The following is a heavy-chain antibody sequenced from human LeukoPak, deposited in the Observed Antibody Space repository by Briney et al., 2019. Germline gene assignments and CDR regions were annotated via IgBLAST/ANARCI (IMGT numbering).Heavy chain of an antibody. D-gene: IGHD3-16*01. V-gene: IGHV3-21*01. CDR3: ARDPPSRGTRYFDY. J-gene: IGHJ4*02. CDR1: GFPFSRYS. Sequence: PGGSLRLSCAASGFPFSRYSMNWVRQAPGEGPEWVSSISSSSSNKDYVDSVKGRFTVSRDNAKNSLYLQVDSLRVEDTAVYYCARDPPSRGTRYFDYWGQEILVTVSS. CDR2: ISSSSSNK.